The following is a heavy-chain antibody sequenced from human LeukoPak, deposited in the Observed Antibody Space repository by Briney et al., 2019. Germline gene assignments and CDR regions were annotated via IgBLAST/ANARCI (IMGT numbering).Heavy chain of an antibody. Sequence: PGGSLRLSCAASGFTFGSYGMSWVRQAPGKGLEWVSTIHPSGTNTHYADSVKGRFTISRDNAKNSLYLQMNSLRAEDTAVYYCARESSIYYYYMDVWGKGTTVTISS. V-gene: IGHV3-23*01. J-gene: IGHJ6*03. D-gene: IGHD3-10*01. CDR1: GFTFGSYG. CDR3: ARESSIYYYYMDV. CDR2: IHPSGTNT.